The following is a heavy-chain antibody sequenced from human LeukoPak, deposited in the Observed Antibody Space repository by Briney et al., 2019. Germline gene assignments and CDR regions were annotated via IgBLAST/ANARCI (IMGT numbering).Heavy chain of an antibody. CDR1: GGSFSGYY. Sequence: PSETLSLTCAVYGGSFSGYYWSWIRQPPGKGLEWIGEINHSGSTNYNPSLKSRVTISVDTSKNQFSLKLSSVTAADTAVYYCARGPPGVARIAAAGLVYYYYMDVWGKGTTVTVSS. CDR3: ARGPPGVARIAAAGLVYYYYMDV. J-gene: IGHJ6*03. D-gene: IGHD6-13*01. CDR2: INHSGST. V-gene: IGHV4-34*01.